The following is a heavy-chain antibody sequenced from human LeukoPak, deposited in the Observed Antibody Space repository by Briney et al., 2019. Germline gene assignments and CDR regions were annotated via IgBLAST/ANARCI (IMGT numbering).Heavy chain of an antibody. CDR1: GGSISSSSYY. CDR3: ARPPLPAATGRDAFDI. CDR2: IYYSGST. J-gene: IGHJ3*02. V-gene: IGHV4-39*01. D-gene: IGHD2-2*01. Sequence: SETLSLTCTVSGGSISSSSYYWGWIRQSPGKGLEWIGSIYYSGSTYYNPSLKSRVTISVDTSKNQFSLQLSSVTAADTAVYYCARPPLPAATGRDAFDIWGQGTMVTVSS.